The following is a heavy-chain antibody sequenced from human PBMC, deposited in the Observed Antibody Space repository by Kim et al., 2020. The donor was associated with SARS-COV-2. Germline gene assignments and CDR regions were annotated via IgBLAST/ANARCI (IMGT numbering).Heavy chain of an antibody. J-gene: IGHJ6*02. D-gene: IGHD5-12*01. CDR2: IFQDGSSE. CDR3: VRGEDAVGTGNVHYGLDV. V-gene: IGHV3-7*01. Sequence: GGSLRLSCAASGLTHSRSWMNWVRQAPGKGLEWVANIFQDGSSEHYLDSVKGRFTISRDSAMNLLYLQMNSLRAEDTAVYYCVRGEDAVGTGNVHYGLDVRGQGTTVAVSS. CDR1: GLTHSRSW.